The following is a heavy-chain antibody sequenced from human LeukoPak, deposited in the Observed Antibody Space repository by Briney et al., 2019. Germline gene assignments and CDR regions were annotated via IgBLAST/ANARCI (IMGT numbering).Heavy chain of an antibody. J-gene: IGHJ3*02. CDR2: IYTSGST. CDR3: ARERRDGYRDAFDI. V-gene: IGHV4-4*07. Sequence: SETLSLTCTVSGGSISSYYWSWVRQPAGKGLEWIGRIYTSGSTNYNPSLKSRVTMSVDTSKNQFSLKLSSVTAADTAVYYCARERRDGYRDAFDIWGQGTMVTVSS. D-gene: IGHD5-24*01. CDR1: GGSISSYY.